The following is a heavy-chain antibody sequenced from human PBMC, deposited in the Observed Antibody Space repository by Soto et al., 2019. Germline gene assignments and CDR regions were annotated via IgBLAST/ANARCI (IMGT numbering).Heavy chain of an antibody. Sequence: GGSLRLSCAACGFTFSNSWMHWVRQVSGKGLEWVSRINADGTSTSYADSVKGRFTISRDNAKNTLYLHVNSLRAEDTAVYYCVKVLARGVGVPRFYFDSWGQGALVTVSS. CDR2: INADGTST. J-gene: IGHJ4*02. CDR1: GFTFSNSW. D-gene: IGHD2-2*01. CDR3: VKVLARGVGVPRFYFDS. V-gene: IGHV3-74*01.